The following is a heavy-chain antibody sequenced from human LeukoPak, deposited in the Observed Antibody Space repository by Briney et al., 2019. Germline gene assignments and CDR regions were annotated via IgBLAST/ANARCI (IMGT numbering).Heavy chain of an antibody. Sequence: GGSLRLSCAASGFTFSSYSMNWVRQAPGKGLEWVANIKQDGSEKYYVDSVKGRFTISRDNAKNSLYLQMNSLRAEDTAVYYCARLLRGYSYGFYYYYYMDVWGKGTTVTVSS. J-gene: IGHJ6*03. D-gene: IGHD5-18*01. CDR3: ARLLRGYSYGFYYYYYMDV. V-gene: IGHV3-7*01. CDR2: IKQDGSEK. CDR1: GFTFSSYS.